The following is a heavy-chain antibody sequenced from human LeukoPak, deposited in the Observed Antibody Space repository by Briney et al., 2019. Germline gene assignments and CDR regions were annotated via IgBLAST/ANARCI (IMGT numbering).Heavy chain of an antibody. V-gene: IGHV3-33*06. D-gene: IGHD3-22*01. Sequence: GGSLRLSCAASGFTFSSYGMHWIRQAPGKGLEWVAVIWYDGSNKYYADSVKGRFTISRDNSKNTLYLQMNSLRAEDTAVYYCAKDGDYYDSSGYLNYWGQGTLVTVSS. CDR3: AKDGDYYDSSGYLNY. J-gene: IGHJ4*02. CDR2: IWYDGSNK. CDR1: GFTFSSYG.